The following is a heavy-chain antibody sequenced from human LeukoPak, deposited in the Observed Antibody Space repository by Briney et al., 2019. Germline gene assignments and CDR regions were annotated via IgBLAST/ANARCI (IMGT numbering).Heavy chain of an antibody. D-gene: IGHD3-3*01. Sequence: QAGGSLRLSCAASGFTFSSYAMSWVRQAPGKGLEWVSAISGSGGSTYYADSVKGRFTISRDNSKNTLYLQMNSLRAEDTAVYYCAKDPEYYDFWSGYWGSAFDIWGQGTMVTVSS. CDR1: GFTFSSYA. V-gene: IGHV3-23*01. J-gene: IGHJ3*02. CDR3: AKDPEYYDFWSGYWGSAFDI. CDR2: ISGSGGST.